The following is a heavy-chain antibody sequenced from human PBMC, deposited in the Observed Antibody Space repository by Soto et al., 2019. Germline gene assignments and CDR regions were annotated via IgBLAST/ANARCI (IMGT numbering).Heavy chain of an antibody. CDR3: AKSEYSSGYYYYGMDV. J-gene: IGHJ6*02. D-gene: IGHD6-25*01. CDR1: GGTFSSYA. V-gene: IGHV1-69*01. Sequence: QVQLVQSGAEVKKPGSSVKVSCKASGGTFSSYAISWVRQAPGQGLEWMGGIIPIFGTANYAKKFQGRVTITADESTSTADMELSSLRSEDTAVYYCAKSEYSSGYYYYGMDVWGQGTTVTVSS. CDR2: IIPIFGTA.